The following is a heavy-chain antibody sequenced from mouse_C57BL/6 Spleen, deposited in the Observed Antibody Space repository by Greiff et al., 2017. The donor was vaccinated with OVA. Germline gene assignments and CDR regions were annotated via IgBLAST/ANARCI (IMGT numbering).Heavy chain of an antibody. D-gene: IGHD2-5*01. J-gene: IGHJ3*01. V-gene: IGHV14-2*01. Sequence: EVKLQESGAELVKPGASVKLSCTASGFNIKDYYMHWVKQRTEQGLEWIGRIDPEDGETKYAPKFQGKATITADTSSNTAYLQLSSLTSEDTAVYYCARGAYYSNYSWFAYWGQGTLVTVSA. CDR3: ARGAYYSNYSWFAY. CDR1: GFNIKDYY. CDR2: IDPEDGET.